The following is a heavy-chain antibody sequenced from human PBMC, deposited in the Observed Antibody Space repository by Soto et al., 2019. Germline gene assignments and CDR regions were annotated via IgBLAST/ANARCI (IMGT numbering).Heavy chain of an antibody. V-gene: IGHV1-3*04. CDR2: INTAIGNT. J-gene: IGHJ4*02. Sequence: QVQLVQSGAEVKKPGASVKVSCKASGYTFTNNAINWVRQAPGQRLEWMGGINTAIGNTKYSQKFQGRVTITRDTSASTAYMELSSLRSEDTAVYYCARDQGLCSGGSCWGYFDYWGQGTLVTVSS. CDR1: GYTFTNNA. CDR3: ARDQGLCSGGSCWGYFDY. D-gene: IGHD2-15*01.